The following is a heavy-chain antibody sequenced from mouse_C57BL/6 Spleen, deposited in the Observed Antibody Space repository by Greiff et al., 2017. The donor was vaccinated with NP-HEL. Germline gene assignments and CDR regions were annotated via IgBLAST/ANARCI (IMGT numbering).Heavy chain of an antibody. CDR2: IGNKANGYTT. J-gene: IGHJ1*03. CDR1: GFTFTDYY. CDR3: ARGTFYWYFDV. Sequence: EVKLVESGGGLVQPGGSLSLSCAASGFTFTDYYMSWVRQPPGKALEWLGFIGNKANGYTTEYSASVKGRFTISRDNSQSILYLQMNALRAEDSATYYCARGTFYWYFDVWGTGTTVTVSS. V-gene: IGHV7-3*01.